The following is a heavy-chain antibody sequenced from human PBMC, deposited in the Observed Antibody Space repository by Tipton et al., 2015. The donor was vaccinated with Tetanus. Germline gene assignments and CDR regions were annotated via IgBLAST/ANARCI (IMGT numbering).Heavy chain of an antibody. CDR1: GGSISSGGYY. J-gene: IGHJ6*02. V-gene: IGHV4-31*03. D-gene: IGHD3-10*01. Sequence: TLSLTCTVSGGSISSGGYYWSWIRQHPGKGLEWIGYIYYSGSTYYNPSLKSRVTISVDTSKNQFSLKLSSVTAADTAVYYCARALYYYGSGSPNYYYYGMDVWGQGTTVTVSS. CDR3: ARALYYYGSGSPNYYYYGMDV. CDR2: IYYSGST.